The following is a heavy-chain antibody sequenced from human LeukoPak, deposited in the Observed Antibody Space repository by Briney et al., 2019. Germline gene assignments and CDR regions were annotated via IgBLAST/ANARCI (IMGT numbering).Heavy chain of an antibody. J-gene: IGHJ6*03. D-gene: IGHD3-22*01. CDR2: IIPNFGTA. CDR1: GGTFSSYA. CDR3: ARGGYDSSGYYTTTAGYYYYYMDV. V-gene: IGHV1-69*05. Sequence: SVKVSCKASGGTFSSYAISWVRQAPGQGLEWMGGIIPNFGTANYAQKFQGRVTITTDESTSTAYMELSSLRSEDTAVYYCARGGYDSSGYYTTTAGYYYYYMDVWGKGTTVTVSS.